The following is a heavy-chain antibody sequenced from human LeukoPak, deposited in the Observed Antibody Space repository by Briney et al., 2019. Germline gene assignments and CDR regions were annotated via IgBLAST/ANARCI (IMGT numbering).Heavy chain of an antibody. J-gene: IGHJ4*02. CDR3: AKGYYDSSGYFYFDY. Sequence: GGSLRLSCAASGFTFSSYAMSWVRQAPGKGLEWVSAISGSGGSTYYADSVKGRFTISRDNSKNTLYLQMNSLRAEDTAVYYCAKGYYDSSGYFYFDYRGQGTLVTVSS. V-gene: IGHV3-23*01. D-gene: IGHD3-22*01. CDR2: ISGSGGST. CDR1: GFTFSSYA.